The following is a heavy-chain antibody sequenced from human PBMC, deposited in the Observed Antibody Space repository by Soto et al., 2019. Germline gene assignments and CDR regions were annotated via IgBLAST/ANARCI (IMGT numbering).Heavy chain of an antibody. J-gene: IGHJ6*03. CDR2: IKSKTDGGTT. D-gene: IGHD2-8*01. Sequence: GGSLRLSCAASGFTFSNAWMSWVRQAPGKGLEWVGRIKSKTDGGTTDYAAPVKGRFTISRDDSKNTLYLQMNSLKTEDTAVYYCTTGYCTNGVCYLACYYYMDVWGKGTTVTVSS. CDR1: GFTFSNAW. CDR3: TTGYCTNGVCYLACYYYMDV. V-gene: IGHV3-15*01.